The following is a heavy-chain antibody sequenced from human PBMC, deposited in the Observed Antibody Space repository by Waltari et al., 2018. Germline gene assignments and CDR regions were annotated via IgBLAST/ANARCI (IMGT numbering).Heavy chain of an antibody. Sequence: QVQLQQWDAGLLKPSETLSLTCAVYGGSFSGYSWSWIRQSPGKGLEWFGEINHSGSTSYNPSHKSRVTISIDTSKNQFSLNLTSVTAADTAVFYCARVVGGWYGGGRYMDVWGKGTTVTVSS. CDR1: GGSFSGYS. D-gene: IGHD6-19*01. V-gene: IGHV4-34*02. CDR3: ARVVGGWYGGGRYMDV. CDR2: INHSGST. J-gene: IGHJ6*03.